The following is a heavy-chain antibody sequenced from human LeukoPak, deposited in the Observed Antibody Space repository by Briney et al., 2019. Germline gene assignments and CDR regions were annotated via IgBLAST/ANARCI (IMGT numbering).Heavy chain of an antibody. CDR2: INSDGSSI. Sequence: GGSLRLFCAASGFIFSSYWMHWVRKAPGKGLVWVSRINSDGSSISYADSVKARFTISRDNAKNTLYLQMNSLRAEDTAVYYCARVGAAAGPYYYYGMDVWGQGTTVTVSS. D-gene: IGHD6-13*01. J-gene: IGHJ6*02. CDR3: ARVGAAAGPYYYYGMDV. V-gene: IGHV3-74*01. CDR1: GFIFSSYW.